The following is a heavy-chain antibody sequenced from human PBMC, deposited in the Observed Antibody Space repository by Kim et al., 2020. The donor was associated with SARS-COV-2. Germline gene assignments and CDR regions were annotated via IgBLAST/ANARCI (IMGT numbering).Heavy chain of an antibody. CDR1: GFTFSSYG. Sequence: GGSLRLSCAASGFTFSSYGMHWVRQAPGKGLEWVAVIWYDGSNKYYADSVKGRFTISRDNSKNTLYLQMNSLRAEDTAVYYCARSIGYCSSTSCYDWFDPWGQGTLVTVSS. V-gene: IGHV3-33*01. D-gene: IGHD2-2*01. J-gene: IGHJ5*02. CDR2: IWYDGSNK. CDR3: ARSIGYCSSTSCYDWFDP.